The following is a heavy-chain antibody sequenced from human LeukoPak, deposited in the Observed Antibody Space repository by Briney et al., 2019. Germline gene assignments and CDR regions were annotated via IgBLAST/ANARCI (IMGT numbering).Heavy chain of an antibody. V-gene: IGHV4-34*01. CDR3: ARRRVIVATLRGQRSPFFDI. Sequence: SETLSLTCAVYGGSFSGYYWSWIRQPPGKGLEWIGEINHSGSTNYNPSLKSRVTISVDTSKNQFSLKLSSVTAADTAVYYCARRRVIVATLRGQRSPFFDIWGQGTMVTVSS. J-gene: IGHJ3*02. D-gene: IGHD5-12*01. CDR2: INHSGST. CDR1: GGSFSGYY.